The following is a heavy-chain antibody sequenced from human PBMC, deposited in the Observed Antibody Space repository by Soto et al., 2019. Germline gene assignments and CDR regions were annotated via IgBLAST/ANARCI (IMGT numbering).Heavy chain of an antibody. D-gene: IGHD5-18*01. CDR1: GFIFSEYW. Sequence: EVQLVESGGGLVQPGGSLTLSCAASGFIFSEYWMHWVRQAPGKGLEWVSRIKSDGSGAYYADSVRGRLTISRDNARSTRHLQKNSLRAEDTAVYFCTRGDGDRYDGNGYLGRHWGQGTLVTVAS. CDR3: TRGDGDRYDGNGYLGRH. J-gene: IGHJ4*02. CDR2: IKSDGSGA. V-gene: IGHV3-74*01.